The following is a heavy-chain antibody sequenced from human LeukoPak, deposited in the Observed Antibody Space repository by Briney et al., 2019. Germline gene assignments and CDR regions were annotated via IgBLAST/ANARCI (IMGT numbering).Heavy chain of an antibody. V-gene: IGHV4-34*01. CDR1: GGSFSGYY. CDR3: AINYYYDSSGYYYGMDV. CDR2: INHSGST. Sequence: SETLSLTCAVYGGSFSGYYWSWIRQPPGKGLEWIGEINHSGSTNYNPSLKSRVTISVDTSKNQFSLKLSSVTAADTAVYYCAINYYYDSSGYYYGMDVWGQGTTVTVSS. D-gene: IGHD3-22*01. J-gene: IGHJ6*02.